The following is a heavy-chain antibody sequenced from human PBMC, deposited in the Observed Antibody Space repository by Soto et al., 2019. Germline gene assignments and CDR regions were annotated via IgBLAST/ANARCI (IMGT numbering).Heavy chain of an antibody. D-gene: IGHD3-16*02. CDR1: GGTFSSYA. CDR2: IIPIFGTA. Sequence: SVKVSCKASGGTFSSYAISWVRQAPGQGLEWMGGIIPIFGTANYAQKFRGRVTITADESTSTAYMELSSLRSEDTAVYYCARQFEVISYYYYGMDVWGQGTTVTVSS. V-gene: IGHV1-69*13. CDR3: ARQFEVISYYYYGMDV. J-gene: IGHJ6*02.